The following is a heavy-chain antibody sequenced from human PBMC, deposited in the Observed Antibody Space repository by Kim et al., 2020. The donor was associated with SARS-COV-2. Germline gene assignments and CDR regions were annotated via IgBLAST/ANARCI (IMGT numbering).Heavy chain of an antibody. D-gene: IGHD2-2*01. J-gene: IGHJ5*02. Sequence: SETLSLTCAVYGGSISGYYWSWIRQPPGKGLEWIGEINHSGSTNYNPSLKSRVTISVDTSKNQFSLKLSSVTAADTAVYYCAGARQVVPAARDHNWFDPWGQETLVTVSS. CDR2: INHSGST. CDR3: AGARQVVPAARDHNWFDP. V-gene: IGHV4-34*01. CDR1: GGSISGYY.